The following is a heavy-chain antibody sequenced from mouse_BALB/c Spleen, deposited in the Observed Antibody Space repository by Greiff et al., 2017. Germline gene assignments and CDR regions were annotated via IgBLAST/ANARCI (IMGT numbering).Heavy chain of an antibody. CDR2: ISSGGSYT. CDR1: GFTFSSYA. D-gene: IGHD2-14*01. Sequence: DVQLVESGGGLVKPGGSLKLSCAASGFTFSSYAMSWVRQTPEKRLEWVATISSGGSYTYYPDSVKGRFTISRYNAKNTLYLQMSSLRSEDTAMYYCARRGYEGAMDYWGQGTSVTVSS. J-gene: IGHJ4*01. CDR3: ARRGYEGAMDY. V-gene: IGHV5-9-3*01.